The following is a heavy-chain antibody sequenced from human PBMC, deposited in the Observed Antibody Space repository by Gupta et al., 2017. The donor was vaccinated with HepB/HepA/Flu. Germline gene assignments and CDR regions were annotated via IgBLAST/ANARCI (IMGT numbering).Heavy chain of an antibody. CDR3: AKATSGWYSSSPNDFDY. J-gene: IGHJ4*02. CDR2: IRWNSGSI. Sequence: EVQLVESGGGLVQPGRSLRLSCAASGFTFDDYAMHWVRQAPGKGLEWVSGIRWNSGSIGYADSVKGRFTISRDNAKNSLYLQMNSLRAEDTALYYCAKATSGWYSSSPNDFDYWGQGTLVTVSS. CDR1: GFTFDDYA. V-gene: IGHV3-9*01. D-gene: IGHD6-13*01.